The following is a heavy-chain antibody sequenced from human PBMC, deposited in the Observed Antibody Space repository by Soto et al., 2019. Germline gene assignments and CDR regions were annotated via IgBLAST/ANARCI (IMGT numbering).Heavy chain of an antibody. V-gene: IGHV4-39*01. CDR1: GGSISSSSYY. J-gene: IGHJ4*02. CDR2: IYYSGST. D-gene: IGHD6-19*01. Sequence: QLQLQESGPGPVKPSETLSLTCTVSGGSISSSSYYWGWIRQPPGKGLEWIGSIYYSGSTYYNPSLKSRVTISVDTSKNQFSLKLSSVTAADTAVYYCARHSPASGWYARYFDYWGQGTLVTVSS. CDR3: ARHSPASGWYARYFDY.